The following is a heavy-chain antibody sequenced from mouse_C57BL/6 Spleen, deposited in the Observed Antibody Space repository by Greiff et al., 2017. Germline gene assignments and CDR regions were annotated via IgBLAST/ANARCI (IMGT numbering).Heavy chain of an antibody. Sequence: EVKVVESGPVLVKPWASVKMSCKASGYTFTDYYMNWVKQSHGKSLEWIGVINPYNGGTSYNQKFKGKATLTVDKSSSTAYMELNSLTSEDSAVYYCAREGGSSHDYWGQGTTLTVSS. D-gene: IGHD1-1*01. J-gene: IGHJ2*01. CDR1: GYTFTDYY. CDR3: AREGGSSHDY. CDR2: INPYNGGT. V-gene: IGHV1-19*01.